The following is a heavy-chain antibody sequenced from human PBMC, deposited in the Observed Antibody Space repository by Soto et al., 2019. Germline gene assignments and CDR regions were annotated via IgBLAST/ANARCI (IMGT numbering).Heavy chain of an antibody. Sequence: GGSLRLSCAASGFTVSSNYMSWVRQAPGKGLEWVSVIYSGGSTYYADSVKGRFTISRDNSKNTLYLQMNSLRAEDTAVYYCARDSGRLGYCCSTSCSGGAFDIWGPGTMVTVS. D-gene: IGHD2-2*01. CDR3: ARDSGRLGYCCSTSCSGGAFDI. V-gene: IGHV3-66*01. J-gene: IGHJ3*02. CDR2: IYSGGST. CDR1: GFTVSSNY.